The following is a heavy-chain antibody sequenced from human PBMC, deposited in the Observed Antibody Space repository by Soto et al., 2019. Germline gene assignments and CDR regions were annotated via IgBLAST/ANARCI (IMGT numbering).Heavy chain of an antibody. J-gene: IGHJ3*02. V-gene: IGHV3-9*01. CDR3: AKDAGYSSGWLGGAFDI. Sequence: EVQLVESGGGLVQPGRSLRLSCAASGFTFDDYAMHWVRQAPGKGLEWVSGISWNSGSIGYADSVKGRFTISRDNAKNSLYLQMNSLRAEDTALYYCAKDAGYSSGWLGGAFDIWGQGTMVTVSS. CDR2: ISWNSGSI. D-gene: IGHD6-19*01. CDR1: GFTFDDYA.